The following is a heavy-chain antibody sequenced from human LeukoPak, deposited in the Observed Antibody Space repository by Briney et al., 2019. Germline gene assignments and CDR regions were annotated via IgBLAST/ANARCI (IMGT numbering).Heavy chain of an antibody. D-gene: IGHD3-22*01. CDR2: IIPILGIA. J-gene: IGHJ6*02. V-gene: IGHV1-69*04. CDR3: ARDRYYDSSGYYYYYYGMDV. Sequence: SVKVSCKASGGTFSSYAISWVRQAPGQGLEWMGRIIPILGIANYAQKFQGRITITADKSTSTAYMELSSLRSEDTAVYYCARDRYYDSSGYYYYYYGMDVWGQGTTVTVSS. CDR1: GGTFSSYA.